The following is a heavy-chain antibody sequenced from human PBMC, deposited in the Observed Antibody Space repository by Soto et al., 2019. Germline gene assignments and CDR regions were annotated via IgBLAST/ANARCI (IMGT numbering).Heavy chain of an antibody. J-gene: IGHJ4*02. Sequence: GGSLRLSCAASGFTFSTYSMNWVRQAPGKGLEWVSYISSSSGTIYYADSVKGGFTISSDNAENSLYLQLSSLGAEDTAVYYCARIGAVASSGDDYWGQGTLVTVSS. CDR3: ARIGAVASSGDDY. V-gene: IGHV3-48*04. CDR1: GFTFSTYS. CDR2: ISSSSGTI. D-gene: IGHD6-19*01.